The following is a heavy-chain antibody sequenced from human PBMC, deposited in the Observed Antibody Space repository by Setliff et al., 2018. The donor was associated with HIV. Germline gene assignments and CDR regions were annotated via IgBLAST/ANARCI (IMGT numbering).Heavy chain of an antibody. J-gene: IGHJ4*02. CDR3: ARPVEGIWGDYGLVDYYFDY. CDR1: GYTFTRYD. D-gene: IGHD4-17*01. Sequence: ASVKVSCKASGYTFTRYDIHWVRQAPGQGLEWMGWINTNTGNPTYAQGFTGRFVFSLDTSVSTAYLQISSQKAEDTAVYYCARPVEGIWGDYGLVDYYFDYWGQGTLVTVSS. CDR2: INTNTGNP. V-gene: IGHV7-4-1*02.